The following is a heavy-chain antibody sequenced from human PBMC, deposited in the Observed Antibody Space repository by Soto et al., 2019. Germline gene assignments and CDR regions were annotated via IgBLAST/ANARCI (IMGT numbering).Heavy chain of an antibody. CDR3: ARSFGDAAAGLFDY. CDR2: IYYSGST. D-gene: IGHD6-13*01. Sequence: TSETLSLTCTVSGGSISSGGYYWSWIRQHPGKGLEWIGYIYYSGSTYYNPSLKSRVTISVDTSKNQFSLKRSSVTAADTAVYYWARSFGDAAAGLFDYGDQGTLVAVSS. CDR1: GGSISSGGYY. J-gene: IGHJ4*02. V-gene: IGHV4-31*03.